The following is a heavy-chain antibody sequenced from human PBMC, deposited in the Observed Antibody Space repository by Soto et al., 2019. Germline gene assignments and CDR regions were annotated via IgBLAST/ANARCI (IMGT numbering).Heavy chain of an antibody. CDR1: GGSISSGDYY. J-gene: IGHJ3*02. CDR2: IYYSGST. CDR3: ARHEYYDSSGYYYEGPFDI. Sequence: SETLSLTCTVSGGSISSGDYYWSWIRQPPGKGLEWIGYIYYSGSTYYNPSLKSRVTISVDTSKNQFSLKLSSVTAADTAVYYCARHEYYDSSGYYYEGPFDIWGQGTMVTVS. D-gene: IGHD3-22*01. V-gene: IGHV4-30-4*01.